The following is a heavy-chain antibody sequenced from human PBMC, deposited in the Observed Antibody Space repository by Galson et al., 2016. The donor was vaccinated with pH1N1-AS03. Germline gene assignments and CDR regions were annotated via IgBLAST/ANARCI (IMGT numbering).Heavy chain of an antibody. D-gene: IGHD4-23*01. J-gene: IGHJ4*02. CDR1: GFTFSANV. Sequence: SLRLSCAASGFTFSANVIHWVRQAPGKGLEWVAVISSDGTYQYYSDSVKGRFTISRDNSRNTVSLQMNSLRDDDTALYYCVRRSPWGTVGTYYFDYWGQGTLVTVSS. V-gene: IGHV3-30*03. CDR3: VRRSPWGTVGTYYFDY. CDR2: ISSDGTYQ.